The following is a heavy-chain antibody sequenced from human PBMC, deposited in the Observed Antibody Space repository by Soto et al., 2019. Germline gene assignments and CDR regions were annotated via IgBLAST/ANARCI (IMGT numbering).Heavy chain of an antibody. V-gene: IGHV6-1*01. CDR2: TYYRSKWYN. Sequence: SQTLSLTCAISGDSVSSNSAAWNWIRQSPSRGLEWLGRTYYRSKWYNDYALSVKSRITINPDTSKNQCSLHLTSVTPEDTAVYYCARVDIVATIREWFVPWGQGTLVTVSS. CDR3: ARVDIVATIREWFVP. D-gene: IGHD5-12*01. CDR1: GDSVSSNSAA. J-gene: IGHJ5*02.